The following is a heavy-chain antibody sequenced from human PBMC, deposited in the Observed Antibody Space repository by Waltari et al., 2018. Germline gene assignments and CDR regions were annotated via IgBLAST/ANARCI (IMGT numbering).Heavy chain of an antibody. CDR2: FDPEDGET. J-gene: IGHJ4*02. D-gene: IGHD2-15*01. V-gene: IGHV1-24*01. CDR3: ATAPYCSGGSCFLTHADY. Sequence: QVQLVQSGAEVKKPGASVTVSCKVSGYTLPELSMHWVRQAPGNGLEWMGGFDPEDGETIYAQKFQGRVTMTEDTSTDTAYMELSSLRSEDTAVYYCATAPYCSGGSCFLTHADYWGQGTLVTVSS. CDR1: GYTLPELS.